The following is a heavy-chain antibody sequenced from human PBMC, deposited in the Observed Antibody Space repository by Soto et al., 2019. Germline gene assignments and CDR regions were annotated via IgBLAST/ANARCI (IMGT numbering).Heavy chain of an antibody. CDR1: CGSISSSSYY. D-gene: IGHD3-16*01. CDR3: ARQARGHYGD. CDR2: VYYSGST. Sequence: QLQLQESGPGLVKPSETLSLTCSVSCGSISSSSYYWGWIRQPPGKGLEWIGSVYYSGSTYYNPSLKSRDTIPVDTSKNHFSLKLSSVTAADTAVYYCARQARGHYGDWGQGTLVTVSS. V-gene: IGHV4-39*01. J-gene: IGHJ4*02.